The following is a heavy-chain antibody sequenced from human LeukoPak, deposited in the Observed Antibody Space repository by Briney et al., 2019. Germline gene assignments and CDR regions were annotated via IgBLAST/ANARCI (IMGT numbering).Heavy chain of an antibody. CDR3: ARASWFDP. J-gene: IGHJ5*02. CDR1: GYTFTGYY. V-gene: IGHV1-2*02. CDR2: INPNSGGT. Sequence: ASVKVSCKASGYTFTGYYMHWVRQAPGQGLEWMGWINPNSGGTNYAQKFQGRVTMTRDTSTSTVYMELSSLRSEDTAVYYCARASWFDPWGQGTLVTVSS.